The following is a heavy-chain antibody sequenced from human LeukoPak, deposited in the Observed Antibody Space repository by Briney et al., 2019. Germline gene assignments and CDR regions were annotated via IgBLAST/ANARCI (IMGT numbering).Heavy chain of an antibody. CDR2: IYSGGDA. J-gene: IGHJ4*02. CDR1: GFTVGGDY. D-gene: IGHD1-14*01. V-gene: IGHV3-66*01. Sequence: GGSLRLSCAASGFTVGGDYISWVRQAPGKGLEWVAIIYSGGDAYYSDSVKGRFTISRDNSKNTVYLQMENLRVEDTAVYYCSRDRGISGEWGQGTLVTVSS. CDR3: SRDRGISGE.